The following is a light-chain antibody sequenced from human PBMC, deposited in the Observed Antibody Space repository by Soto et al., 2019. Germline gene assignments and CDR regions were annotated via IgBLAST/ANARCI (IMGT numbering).Light chain of an antibody. Sequence: EIVLTQSPGTXSLSPGERATLSCRASQSVSSSYLAWYQQKPGQAPRLLIYGASSRATGIPDRFSGSGSGTDFTLTISRLEPEDFAVYYCQQYGSSPTWTFGQGTKVEIK. V-gene: IGKV3-20*01. J-gene: IGKJ1*01. CDR2: GAS. CDR1: QSVSSSY. CDR3: QQYGSSPTWT.